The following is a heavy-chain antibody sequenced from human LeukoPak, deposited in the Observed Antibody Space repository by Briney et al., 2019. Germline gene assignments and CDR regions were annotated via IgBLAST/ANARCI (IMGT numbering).Heavy chain of an antibody. CDR2: ILHSGST. Sequence: SQTLSLTCDVSGGSITSGTYYWSWIRQPPGKGLEWIGYILHSGSTYQNPSLKSRVIISVDTSKSQFSLKLSSVTAADTAVYYCARTRDFWNGYFDYWGQGTLVTVSS. V-gene: IGHV4-30-2*01. J-gene: IGHJ4*02. D-gene: IGHD3-3*01. CDR1: GGSITSGTYY. CDR3: ARTRDFWNGYFDY.